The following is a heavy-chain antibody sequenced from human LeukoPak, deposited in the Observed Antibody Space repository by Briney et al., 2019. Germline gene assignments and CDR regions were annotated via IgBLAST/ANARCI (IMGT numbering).Heavy chain of an antibody. Sequence: PTGGSLELSCAASGFTFSGSAMHWVRQASGKGLEWVGRIRSKANSYATAYAASVKGRFTISRDGSKNTAYLQMNSLKTEDTAVYYCTSRQDIVVVPAAKDGRFDPWGQGTLVTVSS. CDR2: IRSKANSYAT. V-gene: IGHV3-73*01. CDR1: GFTFSGSA. D-gene: IGHD2-2*01. CDR3: TSRQDIVVVPAAKDGRFDP. J-gene: IGHJ5*02.